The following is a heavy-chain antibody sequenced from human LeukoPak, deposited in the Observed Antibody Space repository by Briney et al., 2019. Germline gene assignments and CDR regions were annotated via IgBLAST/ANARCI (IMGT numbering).Heavy chain of an antibody. CDR2: IYHSGST. CDR3: ARALKVDYGWLFDY. D-gene: IGHD4-17*01. CDR1: GGSISSGGYS. J-gene: IGHJ4*02. V-gene: IGHV4-30-2*01. Sequence: SQTLSLTCAVSGGSISSGGYSWSWIRQPPGKGLEWIGYIYHSGSTYYNPSLKSRVTISVDRSKNQFSLKLSSVTAADTAVYYCARALKVDYGWLFDYWGQGTLVTVSS.